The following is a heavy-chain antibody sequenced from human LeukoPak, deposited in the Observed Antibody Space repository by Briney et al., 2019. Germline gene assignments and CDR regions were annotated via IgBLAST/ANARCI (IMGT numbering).Heavy chain of an antibody. J-gene: IGHJ4*02. CDR2: IYYSGST. CDR1: GGSISSYY. Sequence: SETLSLTCSVSGGSISSYYWSWIRQPPGKGLEWIGYIYYSGSTNYNPSLKSRVTISVDTSKNQFSMKLSSVTVADTAVYYCARASSAYPRYWGEGTLVTVSS. D-gene: IGHD3-16*01. CDR3: ARASSAYPRY. V-gene: IGHV4-59*01.